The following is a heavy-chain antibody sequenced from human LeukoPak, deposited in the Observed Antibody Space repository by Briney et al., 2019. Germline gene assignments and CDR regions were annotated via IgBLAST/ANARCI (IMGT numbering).Heavy chain of an antibody. CDR2: IYTSGST. Sequence: PSETLSLTCTVSSGSISFYYWSWIRQPAGKGLECIGRIYTSGSTNYNPSLKSRVTISLDKSKNQFSLKLSSVTAADTAVYYCARGTYYDSTAYYWFDPWGQGTLVTVSS. J-gene: IGHJ5*02. CDR1: SGSISFYY. CDR3: ARGTYYDSTAYYWFDP. V-gene: IGHV4-4*07. D-gene: IGHD3-22*01.